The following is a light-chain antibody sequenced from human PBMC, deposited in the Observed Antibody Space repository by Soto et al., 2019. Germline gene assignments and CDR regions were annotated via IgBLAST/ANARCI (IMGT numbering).Light chain of an antibody. V-gene: IGLV2-14*01. CDR2: DVS. CDR1: SSDVGGYNY. J-gene: IGLJ1*01. CDR3: TSYTSSNRYV. Sequence: QSVLTQPASVSGSPGQSITISCTGTSSDVGGYNYVSWYQQHPGKAPKLMIYDVSNRPSGISNRFSGSKSGITASLTISGLLPEDEADYYCTSYTSSNRYVCGTGTKVTVL.